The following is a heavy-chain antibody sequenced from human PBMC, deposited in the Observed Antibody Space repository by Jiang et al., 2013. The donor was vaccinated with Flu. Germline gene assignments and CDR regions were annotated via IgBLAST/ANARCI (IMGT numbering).Heavy chain of an antibody. CDR1: GFTFANYY. Sequence: SGAEVKKPGASVKVSCKASGFTFANYYLHWVRQAPGQGLEWMGIVKPNGGGTTYPQKFQGRVTMTRDTSTTTVYMELSSLRPEDTAVYYCAREWDYYDRNGYEFTPFDNWGQGTLVTVSS. D-gene: IGHD3-22*01. CDR3: AREWDYYDRNGYEFTPFDN. V-gene: IGHV1-46*01. CDR2: VKPNGGGT. J-gene: IGHJ4*02.